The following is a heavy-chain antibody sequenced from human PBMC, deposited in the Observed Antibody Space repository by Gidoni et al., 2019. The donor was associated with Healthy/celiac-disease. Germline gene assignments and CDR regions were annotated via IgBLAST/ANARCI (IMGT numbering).Heavy chain of an antibody. CDR3: AQAYCSSTSCYRYYFDY. V-gene: IGHV4-39*07. CDR2: IYYSGST. Sequence: QLQLQASGPGLVKPSETLSLTCTVSGGSISSSRYYWGWIRQPPGKGLEWIGSIYYSGSTYYNPSLKSRVTISVDTSKNQFSLKLSSVTAADTAVYYCAQAYCSSTSCYRYYFDYWGQGTLVTVSS. J-gene: IGHJ4*02. CDR1: GGSISSSRYY. D-gene: IGHD2-2*02.